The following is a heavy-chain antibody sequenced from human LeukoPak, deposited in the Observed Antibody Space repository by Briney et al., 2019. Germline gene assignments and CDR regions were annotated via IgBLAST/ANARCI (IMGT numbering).Heavy chain of an antibody. CDR2: IYYSGST. D-gene: IGHD3-10*01. J-gene: IGHJ6*04. CDR3: ARGTMVRGVTRSMDV. V-gene: IGHV4-39*07. Sequence: SETLSLTCTVSGGSISSSSYYWGWIRQPPGKGLEWIGSIYYSGSTYYNPSLKSRVTMSVDTSKNQFSLKLSSATAADTAVYYCARGTMVRGVTRSMDVWGKGTTVTVSS. CDR1: GGSISSSSYY.